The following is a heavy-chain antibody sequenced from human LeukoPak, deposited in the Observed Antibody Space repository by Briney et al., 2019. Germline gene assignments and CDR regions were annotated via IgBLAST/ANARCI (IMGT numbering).Heavy chain of an antibody. CDR1: GFTFSSYA. Sequence: GRSLRLSCAASGFTFSSYAIHWVRQAPGKGLEWVAVISYDGSNKYYADSVKGRFTISRDNSKNTLYLQMNSLRAEDTAVYYCARESSSGWAFDYRGQGTLVTVSS. V-gene: IGHV3-30-3*01. D-gene: IGHD6-19*01. CDR3: ARESSSGWAFDY. J-gene: IGHJ4*02. CDR2: ISYDGSNK.